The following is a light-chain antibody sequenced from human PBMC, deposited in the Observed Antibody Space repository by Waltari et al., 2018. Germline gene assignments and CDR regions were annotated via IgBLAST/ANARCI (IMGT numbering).Light chain of an antibody. CDR2: GAS. CDR1: PRITTD. CDR3: QQYKEWPPVT. J-gene: IGKJ4*02. Sequence: EIVMTQSPATLSVSPGQRAPLSCRASPRITTDLAWYQQKPGQAPRLLIYGASTRDTGVPDRFTGRGSGTQFTLTISSLQSEDVAVYFCQQYKEWPPVTFGGGTRVEIK. V-gene: IGKV3-15*01.